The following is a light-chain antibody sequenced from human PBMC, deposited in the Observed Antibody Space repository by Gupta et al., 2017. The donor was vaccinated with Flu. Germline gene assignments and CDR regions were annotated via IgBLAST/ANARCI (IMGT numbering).Light chain of an antibody. CDR3: QQENSSSGT. Sequence: PSTLSASVGDRVTITCRASQSISSWLAWYQQKPGKAPKLLIYKASSLESGVPSRFSGSGSGTEFTLTISSLQPDDFATYYCQQENSSSGTFGQGTKVEIK. CDR1: QSISSW. J-gene: IGKJ1*01. V-gene: IGKV1-5*03. CDR2: KAS.